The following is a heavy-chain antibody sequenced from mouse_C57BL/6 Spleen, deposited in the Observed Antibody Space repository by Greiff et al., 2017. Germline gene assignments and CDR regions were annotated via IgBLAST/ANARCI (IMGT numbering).Heavy chain of an antibody. D-gene: IGHD1-1*01. J-gene: IGHJ1*03. CDR2: IYPGSGNT. CDR1: GYTFTDYY. CDR3: ARGYYGSTYWYFDV. Sequence: VKLMESGAELVRPGASVKLSCKASGYTFTDYYINWVKQRPGQGLEWIARIYPGSGNTYYNEKFKGKATLTAEKSSSTAYMQLSSLTSEDSAVYFCARGYYGSTYWYFDVWGTGTTVTVSS. V-gene: IGHV1-76*01.